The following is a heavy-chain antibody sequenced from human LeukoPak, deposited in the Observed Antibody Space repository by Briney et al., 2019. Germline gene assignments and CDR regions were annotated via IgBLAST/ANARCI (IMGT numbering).Heavy chain of an antibody. D-gene: IGHD6-13*01. V-gene: IGHV1-18*01. CDR1: GYTFTSYG. CDR3: ASHETYSSSWYGNY. CDR2: ISAYNGNT. Sequence: ASVKVSCKASGYTFTSYGISWVRQAPGQGLEWMGWISAYNGNTNYAQKLQGRVAMTTDTSTSTAYMELRSLRSDDTAVYYCASHETYSSSWYGNYWGQGTLVTVPS. J-gene: IGHJ4*02.